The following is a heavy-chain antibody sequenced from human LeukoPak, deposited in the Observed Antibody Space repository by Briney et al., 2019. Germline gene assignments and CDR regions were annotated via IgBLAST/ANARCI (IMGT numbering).Heavy chain of an antibody. J-gene: IGHJ4*02. CDR3: ARDLWRTFHFDY. CDR2: IYHSGST. CDR1: GDSISSGYY. D-gene: IGHD2/OR15-2a*01. Sequence: SETLSLTCNVSGDSISSGYYWGWIRQPPGKGLEWIGSIYHSGSTYYNPSLKSRVTISVDTSKNQFSLKLSSVTAADTAVYYCARDLWRTFHFDYWGQGTLVTVSS. V-gene: IGHV4-38-2*02.